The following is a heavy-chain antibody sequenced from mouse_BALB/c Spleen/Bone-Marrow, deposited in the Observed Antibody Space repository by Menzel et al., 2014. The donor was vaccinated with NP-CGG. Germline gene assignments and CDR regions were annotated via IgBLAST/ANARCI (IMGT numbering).Heavy chain of an antibody. Sequence: EVQVVESGPGLVKPSQSLSLTCTVTGYSITSDYAWNWVRQFPGNKLEWMGYISYSGSTIYNPSLKSRISLTRDTSRNQFFLQLNSVTTEDTATYYCARGTLRGALDYWGQGTSVTVSS. D-gene: IGHD2-14*01. J-gene: IGHJ4*01. CDR3: ARGTLRGALDY. V-gene: IGHV3-2*02. CDR2: ISYSGST. CDR1: GYSITSDYA.